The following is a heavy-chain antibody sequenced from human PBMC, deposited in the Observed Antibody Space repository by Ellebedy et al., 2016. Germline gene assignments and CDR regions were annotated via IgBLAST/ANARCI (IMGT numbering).Heavy chain of an antibody. CDR1: GGSISGYY. CDR3: ARGGWLDAFDI. CDR2: VHYSGST. Sequence: SETLSLXXTVSGGSISGYYWSWIRQAPGKGLEWIGYVHYSGSTNYNPSLKSRVSISIDTSKNQFSLRLSSVTATDTAVYFCARGGWLDAFDIWGQGTMVTVSS. J-gene: IGHJ3*02. D-gene: IGHD5-18*01. V-gene: IGHV4-59*13.